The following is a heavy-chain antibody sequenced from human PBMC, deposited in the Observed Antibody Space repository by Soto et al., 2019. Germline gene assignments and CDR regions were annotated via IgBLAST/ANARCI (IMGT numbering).Heavy chain of an antibody. CDR3: ARTYYDFWSGSTFDY. D-gene: IGHD3-3*01. Sequence: QVTLKESGPVLVKPTETLTLTCTVSGFSLSNARMGVSWIRQPPGKALEWLAHIFSNDEKSYSTSLKSRLTITKDTSQSQLVLTMTNMDPVDTATYYCARTYYDFWSGSTFDYWGQGTLVTVSS. V-gene: IGHV2-26*01. CDR1: GFSLSNARMG. J-gene: IGHJ4*02. CDR2: IFSNDEK.